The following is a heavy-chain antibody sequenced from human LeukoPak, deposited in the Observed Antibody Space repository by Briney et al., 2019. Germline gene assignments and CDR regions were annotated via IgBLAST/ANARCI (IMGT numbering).Heavy chain of an antibody. CDR3: ARDRALTGYSSSWFFFDY. CDR1: GYTFTNYG. J-gene: IGHJ4*02. CDR2: ISAYNGHT. Sequence: ASVKVSCKASGYTFTNYGISWVRQAPGQGLEWMGWISAYNGHTNYAQNLQGRVTMTTDTSTSTVYMELRSLRSEDTAVYYCARDRALTGYSSSWFFFDYWGQGTLVTVSS. V-gene: IGHV1-18*01. D-gene: IGHD6-13*01.